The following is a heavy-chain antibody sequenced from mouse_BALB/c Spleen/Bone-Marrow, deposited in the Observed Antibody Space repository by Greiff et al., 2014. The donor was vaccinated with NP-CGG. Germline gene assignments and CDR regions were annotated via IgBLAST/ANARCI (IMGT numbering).Heavy chain of an antibody. Sequence: VQLQQSGPELEKPGASVKISCKASGYSFSGYNLNWVKQNSGQSLEWIGNIDPHYGDTTYNQKFKGKATLTVDRSSSTAYMQLKSLTSEDSAVYYCARKAYYTNWWYFDVWGAGTTVTVSS. CDR2: IDPHYGDT. J-gene: IGHJ1*01. D-gene: IGHD2-5*01. CDR3: ARKAYYTNWWYFDV. CDR1: GYSFSGYN. V-gene: IGHV1-39*01.